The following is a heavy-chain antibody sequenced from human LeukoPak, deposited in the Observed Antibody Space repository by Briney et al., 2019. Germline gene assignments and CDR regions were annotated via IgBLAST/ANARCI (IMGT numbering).Heavy chain of an antibody. CDR3: ARVGYCSSASCYSPGAFDI. D-gene: IGHD2-2*01. V-gene: IGHV4-30-4*01. CDR2: IYDSGNT. CDR1: GDSVSTTDYY. J-gene: IGHJ3*02. Sequence: SEPRPLTCTVSGDSVSTTDYYWTWIRQPPARGPEWFGYIYDSGNTYYNPSLKSRVTISVDTSNNQVSLKLRSVTAADMAVYYCARVGYCSSASCYSPGAFDIWGQGTMVTVFS.